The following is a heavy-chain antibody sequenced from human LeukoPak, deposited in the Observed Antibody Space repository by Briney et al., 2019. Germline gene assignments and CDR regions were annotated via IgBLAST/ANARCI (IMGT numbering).Heavy chain of an antibody. V-gene: IGHV3-7*01. Sequence: GGAPRTSPGAPGFTLFSFLVGWGRPAPGEGVGGGANIKQDGSEKYYVHSVKGRFTISRDNAKNSLYLQMNSLRAEDTAVYYCARDVYSYGSAVDYWGQGTLVTVSS. CDR2: IKQDGSEK. CDR3: ARDVYSYGSAVDY. D-gene: IGHD5-18*01. J-gene: IGHJ4*02. CDR1: GFTLFSFL.